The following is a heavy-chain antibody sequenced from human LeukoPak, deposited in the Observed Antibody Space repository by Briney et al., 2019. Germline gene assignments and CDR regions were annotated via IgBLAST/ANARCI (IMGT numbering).Heavy chain of an antibody. CDR3: ARAPGYSYGYRLDY. Sequence: PSETLSLTCAVYGGSFSGYYWSWIRQPPGKGLEWIGEINHSGSTTYNPSLKSRVTISVATSKNQFSLKLISVTAADTAVYYCARAPGYSYGYRLDYWGQGTLVTVSS. D-gene: IGHD5-18*01. CDR2: INHSGST. V-gene: IGHV4-34*01. J-gene: IGHJ4*02. CDR1: GGSFSGYY.